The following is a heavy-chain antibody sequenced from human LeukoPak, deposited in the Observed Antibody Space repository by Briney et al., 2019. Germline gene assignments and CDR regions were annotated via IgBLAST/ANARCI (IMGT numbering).Heavy chain of an antibody. Sequence: SETLSLTCTVSGGSISSYYWSWIRQPPGKGLEWIGYIYYSGSTNYNPSLKSRVTISVDTSKNQFSLKLSSVTAADTAVYYCARDGGAHRTFDYWGQGMLVTVSS. CDR2: IYYSGST. V-gene: IGHV4-59*01. D-gene: IGHD1-14*01. CDR1: GGSISSYY. J-gene: IGHJ4*02. CDR3: ARDGGAHRTFDY.